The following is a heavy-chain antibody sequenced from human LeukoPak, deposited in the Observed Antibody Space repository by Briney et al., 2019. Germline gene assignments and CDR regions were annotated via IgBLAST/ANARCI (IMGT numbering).Heavy chain of an antibody. J-gene: IGHJ4*02. CDR1: GYTFTSYY. CDR2: INPSGGST. V-gene: IGHV1-46*01. CDR3: ARDSDYVWGSYRYFSIDY. D-gene: IGHD3-16*02. Sequence: ASVKVSCKASGYTFTSYYMHWVRQAPGQGLEWMGIINPSGGSTSYAQKFQGRVTMTRDTSTSRVYMELSSLRCEDTAVYYCARDSDYVWGSYRYFSIDYWGQGSLVTVS.